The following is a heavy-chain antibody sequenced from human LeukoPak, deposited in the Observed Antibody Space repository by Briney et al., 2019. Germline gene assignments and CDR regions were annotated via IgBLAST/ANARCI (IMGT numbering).Heavy chain of an antibody. CDR1: GFTFSSYS. V-gene: IGHV3-21*01. CDR3: ARDTHSY. Sequence: GGSLRLSCAASGFTFSSYSMNWVRQAPGKGLEWVSSISSSSSYTYYADSVKGRFTISRDNAKNSLYLQMNSLRAEDTAVYYCARDTHSYWGQGTLVTVSS. J-gene: IGHJ4*02. CDR2: ISSSSSYT.